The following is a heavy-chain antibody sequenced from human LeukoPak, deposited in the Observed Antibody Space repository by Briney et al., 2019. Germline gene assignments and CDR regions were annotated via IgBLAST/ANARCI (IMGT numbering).Heavy chain of an antibody. CDR3: AREDYDILTGSYMFGGSNTYNWFDP. J-gene: IGHJ5*02. D-gene: IGHD3-9*01. CDR1: GYTFTSYY. Sequence: ASVKVTCKASGYTFTSYYMHWVRQAPGQGLEWMGWINPNSGGTNYAQKFQGRVTMTRDTSISTAYMELSRLRSDDTAVYYCAREDYDILTGSYMFGGSNTYNWFDPWGQGTLVTVSS. CDR2: INPNSGGT. V-gene: IGHV1-2*02.